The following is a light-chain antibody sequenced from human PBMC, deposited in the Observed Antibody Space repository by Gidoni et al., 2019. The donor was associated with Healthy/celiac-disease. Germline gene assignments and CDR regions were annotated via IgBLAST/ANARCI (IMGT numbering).Light chain of an antibody. Sequence: DIQTTQSPSTLSASVGDRVPITCRASQSISSWLAWYQQKPGKAPKLLIYDASSLESGVPSRFSGSGSGTEFTLTISSLQPDDFATYYCQQYNSYPWTFGQGTKVEIK. CDR2: DAS. CDR3: QQYNSYPWT. CDR1: QSISSW. J-gene: IGKJ1*01. V-gene: IGKV1-5*01.